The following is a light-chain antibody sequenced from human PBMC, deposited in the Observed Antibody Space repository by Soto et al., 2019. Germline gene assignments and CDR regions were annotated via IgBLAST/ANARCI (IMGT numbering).Light chain of an antibody. Sequence: EIVLTQSPGTLSLSPGERATLSCRANQSVSSSYLAWYHQKPGQAPRLLIYGASSRATGIPDRFSGSGSGTDFTLTISRLEPEDFAVYYWQQYGSSPPYTFGQETKLEIK. CDR1: QSVSSSY. CDR3: QQYGSSPPYT. CDR2: GAS. J-gene: IGKJ2*01. V-gene: IGKV3-20*01.